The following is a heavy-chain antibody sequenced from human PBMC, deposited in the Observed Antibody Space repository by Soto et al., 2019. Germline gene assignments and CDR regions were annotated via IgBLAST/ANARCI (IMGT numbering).Heavy chain of an antibody. D-gene: IGHD1-26*01. CDR3: ARDGYSGRSDGFDI. CDR2: ISYDGKNE. Sequence: QVQLVESGGGVVQPGRSLRLSCAASGFTFGAYSIHWVRQPPGKGLEWVAVISYDGKNERYTDPVKGRFTVSRDNSKSTMYLQMNSLRSEDTAVYYCARDGYSGRSDGFDIWGQGTMVTVSS. J-gene: IGHJ3*02. CDR1: GFTFGAYS. V-gene: IGHV3-30*04.